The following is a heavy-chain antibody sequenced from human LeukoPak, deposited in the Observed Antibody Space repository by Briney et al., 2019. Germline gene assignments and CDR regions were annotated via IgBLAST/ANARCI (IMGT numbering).Heavy chain of an antibody. D-gene: IGHD3-22*01. CDR1: GDSIRSTSYY. CDR2: IYYSGDT. CDR3: ARRKSFYDSSGHFDH. Sequence: SETLSLTCTVSGDSIRSTSYYWGWIRQPPGKGLEWIGSIYYSGDTYYNPSLKSRVTIAVDTSKNQFSLKLNSVTAADTAVYYCARRKSFYDSSGHFDHWGRGTLVTVS. V-gene: IGHV4-39*01. J-gene: IGHJ4*02.